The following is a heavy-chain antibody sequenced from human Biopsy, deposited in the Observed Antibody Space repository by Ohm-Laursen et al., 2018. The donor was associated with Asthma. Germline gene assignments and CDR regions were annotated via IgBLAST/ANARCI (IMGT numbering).Heavy chain of an antibody. D-gene: IGHD3-3*01. V-gene: IGHV3-30-3*01. J-gene: IGHJ3*02. CDR2: ISYDGSNK. CDR3: AKERYYDFWSGYPI. Sequence: SLRLSCTASGFTFSSYAMHWVRQAPGKGLEWVAVISYDGSNKYYADSVKGRFTISRDNSKNTLYPQMNSLRAEDTAVYYCAKERYYDFWSGYPIWGQGTMVTVSS. CDR1: GFTFSSYA.